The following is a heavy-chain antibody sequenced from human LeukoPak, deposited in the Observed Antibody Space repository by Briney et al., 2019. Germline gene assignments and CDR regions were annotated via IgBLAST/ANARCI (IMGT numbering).Heavy chain of an antibody. V-gene: IGHV3-48*04. CDR2: ISSSSSTI. D-gene: IGHD2-2*01. J-gene: IGHJ3*02. CDR1: GFTFSSYG. Sequence: GGSLRLSCAASGFTFSSYGMNWVRQAPGKGLEWVSYISSSSSTIDYADSVKGRFTISRDNAKNSLYLQMNSLRAEDTAVYYCARVLVPAATYDAFDTWGQGTMVTVSS. CDR3: ARVLVPAATYDAFDT.